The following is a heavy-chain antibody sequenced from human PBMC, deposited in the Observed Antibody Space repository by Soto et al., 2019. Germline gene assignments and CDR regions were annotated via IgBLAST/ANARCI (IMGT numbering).Heavy chain of an antibody. V-gene: IGHV4-39*01. D-gene: IGHD3-3*01. CDR2: IYYSGST. CDR3: ARRRDYDFWSGYYEFDY. Sequence: PSETLSLTCTVSGGSISSSSYYWGWIRQPPGKGLEWIGSIYYSGSTYYNPSLKSRVTISVDTSKNQFSLKLSSVTAADTAVYYCARRRDYDFWSGYYEFDYWGQGTPVTVSS. CDR1: GGSISSSSYY. J-gene: IGHJ4*02.